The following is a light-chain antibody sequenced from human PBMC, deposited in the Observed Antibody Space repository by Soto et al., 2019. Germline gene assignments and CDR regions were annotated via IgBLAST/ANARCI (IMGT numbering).Light chain of an antibody. V-gene: IGLV2-8*01. CDR2: EVS. J-gene: IGLJ1*01. Sequence: QSVLTQPPSASGSPGQSVTISCTGTSSDVGGYNYVSWYQQHPGKAPKLMIYEVSKRPSGVPYRFSGSKSGNTASLTVSGLQAEDEADYYCSSYAGSNNFPYVFGTGTKVTVL. CDR3: SSYAGSNNFPYV. CDR1: SSDVGGYNY.